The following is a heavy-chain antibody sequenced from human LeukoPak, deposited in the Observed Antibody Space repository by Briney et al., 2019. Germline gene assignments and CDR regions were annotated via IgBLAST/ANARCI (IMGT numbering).Heavy chain of an antibody. CDR2: ISSSSSYI. D-gene: IGHD3-22*01. Sequence: GGSLRLSCAASGFTFSSYSMNWVRQAPGKGLEWVSYISSSSSYIYYADSVKGRFIISRDNAKNSLYLQMNSLRAEDTAVYYCARDDRDSSGYYYVADYWGQGTLVTVSS. J-gene: IGHJ4*02. CDR1: GFTFSSYS. CDR3: ARDDRDSSGYYYVADY. V-gene: IGHV3-21*05.